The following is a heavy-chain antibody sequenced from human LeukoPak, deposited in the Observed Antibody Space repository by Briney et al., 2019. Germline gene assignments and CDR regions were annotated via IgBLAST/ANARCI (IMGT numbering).Heavy chain of an antibody. Sequence: GGSLRLSCTASGFTFSTQWMSWVRQALGKGLEWVANIRQDGSETQYVDSMKGRFTISRDNAKNSLYLQMNSLRDEDTAVYYCAGAGSTTVVTEYFQHWGQGTLVTVSS. V-gene: IGHV3-7*01. J-gene: IGHJ1*01. CDR1: GFTFSTQW. D-gene: IGHD4-23*01. CDR3: AGAGSTTVVTEYFQH. CDR2: IRQDGSET.